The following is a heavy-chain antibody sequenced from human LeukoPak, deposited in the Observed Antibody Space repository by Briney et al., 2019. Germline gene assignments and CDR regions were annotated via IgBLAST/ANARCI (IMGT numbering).Heavy chain of an antibody. CDR1: GLTFSNTW. D-gene: IGHD3-9*01. CDR2: ISWNSGSI. CDR3: AKGYFYDILTGTLMG. V-gene: IGHV3-9*01. Sequence: PGGSLRLSCAASGLTFSNTWMNWVRQAPGKGLEWVSGISWNSGSIGYADSVKGRFTISRDNAKNSLYLQMNSLRAEDTALYYCAKGYFYDILTGTLMGWGQGTLVTVSS. J-gene: IGHJ4*02.